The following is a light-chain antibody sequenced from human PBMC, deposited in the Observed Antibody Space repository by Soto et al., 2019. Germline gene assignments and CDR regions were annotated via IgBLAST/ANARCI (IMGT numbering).Light chain of an antibody. V-gene: IGLV2-14*01. CDR3: TSYASGSSHVV. CDR1: SSDIGGYDY. J-gene: IGLJ2*01. CDR2: DVN. Sequence: QSALTQPASVSGSPGQSITLSCTGTSSDIGGYDYVSWYQRHPGKAPKLIIYDVNNRPSGVSNPFSGSKSGNTASLTISGLQAEDEADYYCTSYASGSSHVVFGGGTKLTVL.